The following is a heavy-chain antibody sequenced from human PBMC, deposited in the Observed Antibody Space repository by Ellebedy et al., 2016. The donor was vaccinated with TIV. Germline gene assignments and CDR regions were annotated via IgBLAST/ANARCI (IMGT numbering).Heavy chain of an antibody. Sequence: SLKISCAASGFTFDDYAMHWVRHAPGTGLAWVSGISWNSDTQAYADSVKGRVTISRDNAKNSLYLEMNSLRPEDTAFYYCAKGVVTIRFRDFFDCWGQGTLVTVSS. V-gene: IGHV3-9*01. CDR3: AKGVVTIRFRDFFDC. CDR2: ISWNSDTQ. J-gene: IGHJ4*02. D-gene: IGHD2-21*02. CDR1: GFTFDDYA.